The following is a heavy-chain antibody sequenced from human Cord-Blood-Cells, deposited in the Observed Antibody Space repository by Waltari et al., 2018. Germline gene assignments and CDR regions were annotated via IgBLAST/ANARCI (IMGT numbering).Heavy chain of an antibody. J-gene: IGHJ3*02. CDR3: ARASSLYCSSTSCYDAFDI. Sequence: QVQLQQWGAGLLKPSETLSLTCSVYGGSVSCYYWRWIRQPPAKGLQWTGEVNHSGSTNYNPSLKSRVTISVDTSKNQFSLKLSSVTAADTAVYYCARASSLYCSSTSCYDAFDIWGQGTMVTVSS. V-gene: IGHV4-34*01. D-gene: IGHD2-2*01. CDR1: GGSVSCYY. CDR2: VNHSGST.